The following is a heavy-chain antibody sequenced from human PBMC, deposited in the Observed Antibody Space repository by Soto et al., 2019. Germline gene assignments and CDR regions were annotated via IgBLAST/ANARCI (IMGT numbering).Heavy chain of an antibody. J-gene: IGHJ5*02. D-gene: IGHD2-2*01. V-gene: IGHV4-34*01. CDR3: ARFDIVVVPAEDNWFDP. Sequence: PSETLSLTCAVYGGSFSGYYWSWIRQPPGKGLEWIGEINHSGSTNYNPSLKSRVTVSVDTSKNQFSLKLSSVTAADTAVYYCARFDIVVVPAEDNWFDPWGQGTLVTVLL. CDR1: GGSFSGYY. CDR2: INHSGST.